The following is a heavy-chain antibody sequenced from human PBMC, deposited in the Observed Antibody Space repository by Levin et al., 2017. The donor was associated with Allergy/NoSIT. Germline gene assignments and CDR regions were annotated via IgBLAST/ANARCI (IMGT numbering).Heavy chain of an antibody. D-gene: IGHD2-21*02. CDR1: GFNFSSYA. CDR2: ISYDGSNK. Sequence: SCAASGFNFSSYAMQWVRQAPGKGLEWVAVISYDGSNKYYADSVKGRFTISRDNSKNTLYLQMNSLRAEDTAVYYCATQHIVVVTGSPSDYWGQGTPVTVSS. J-gene: IGHJ4*02. V-gene: IGHV3-30*04. CDR3: ATQHIVVVTGSPSDY.